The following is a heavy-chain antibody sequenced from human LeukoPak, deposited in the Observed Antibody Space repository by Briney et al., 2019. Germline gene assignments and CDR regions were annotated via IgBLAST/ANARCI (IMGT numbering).Heavy chain of an antibody. J-gene: IGHJ4*02. V-gene: IGHV1-8*03. CDR3: ARVPPGYSSGWYHHYYFDY. Sequence: ASVKVSCKASGYTFTGYYMHWVRQAPGQGLEWMGWMNPNSGNTGYAQKFQGRVIITRNTSISTAYMELSSLRSEDTAVYYCARVPPGYSSGWYHHYYFDYWGQGTLVTVSS. CDR2: MNPNSGNT. D-gene: IGHD6-19*01. CDR1: GYTFTGYY.